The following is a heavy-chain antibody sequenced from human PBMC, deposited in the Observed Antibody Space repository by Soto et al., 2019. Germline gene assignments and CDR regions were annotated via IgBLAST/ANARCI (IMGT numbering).Heavy chain of an antibody. CDR3: ARDGYYYDSRGYYDYYYGMDV. J-gene: IGHJ6*02. CDR1: GFTFSSYA. D-gene: IGHD3-22*01. CDR2: ISYDGSNK. V-gene: IGHV3-30-3*01. Sequence: GGSLRLSCAASGFTFSSYAMHWVRQAPGKGLEWVAVISYDGSNKYYADSVKGRFTISRDNSKNTLYLQMNSLRAEDTAVYYCARDGYYYDSRGYYDYYYGMDVWGQGTTVTVSS.